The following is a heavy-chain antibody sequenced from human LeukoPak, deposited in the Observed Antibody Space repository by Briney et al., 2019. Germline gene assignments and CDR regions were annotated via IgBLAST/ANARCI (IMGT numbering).Heavy chain of an antibody. Sequence: SETLSLTCTVSGGSISSSSYYWGWIRQPPGKGLEWIGSIYYSGSTYCNPSLKSRVTISVDTSKNQFSLKLSSVTAADTAVYYCARLHPIGVDHDGRTSLVAYNWFDPWGQGTLVTVSS. CDR3: ARLHPIGVDHDGRTSLVAYNWFDP. J-gene: IGHJ5*02. CDR2: IYYSGST. V-gene: IGHV4-39*01. CDR1: GGSISSSSYY. D-gene: IGHD2-2*01.